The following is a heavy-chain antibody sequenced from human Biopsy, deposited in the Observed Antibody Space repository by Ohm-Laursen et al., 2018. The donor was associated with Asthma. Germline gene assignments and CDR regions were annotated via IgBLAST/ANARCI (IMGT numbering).Heavy chain of an antibody. CDR3: ARGWNCGGDCYSLDS. D-gene: IGHD2-21*02. Sequence: TLSLTCAVSGDSIDSGDYSWTWIRQSPGVGLEWIGYIYRNGDTYYNPTLMNRVTISIDRSKNQFSLRLSSVTAADTAVYYCARGWNCGGDCYSLDSWGQGTLVTVSS. J-gene: IGHJ4*02. CDR2: IYRNGDT. CDR1: GDSIDSGDYS. V-gene: IGHV4-30-2*06.